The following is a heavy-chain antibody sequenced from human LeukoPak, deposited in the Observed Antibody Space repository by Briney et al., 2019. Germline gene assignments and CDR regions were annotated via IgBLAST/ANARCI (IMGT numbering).Heavy chain of an antibody. CDR1: GGSISSGGYS. CDR2: IYHSGST. J-gene: IGHJ6*02. CDR3: ARGGYYYGMDV. V-gene: IGHV4-30-2*01. Sequence: PSETLSLTCAVSGGSISSGGYSWSWIRQPPGKGLDWIGYIYHSGSTYYNPSLKSRVTISVDRSKNQFSLKLSSVTAADTAVCYCARGGYYYGMDVWGQGTTVTVSS.